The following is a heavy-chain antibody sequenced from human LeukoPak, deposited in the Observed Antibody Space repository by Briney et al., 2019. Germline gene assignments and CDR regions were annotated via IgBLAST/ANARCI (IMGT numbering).Heavy chain of an antibody. J-gene: IGHJ4*02. CDR1: GYSFTYYP. CDR3: ARGSGGLIEDF. CDR2: ISTSTGNP. V-gene: IGHV7-4-1*02. D-gene: IGHD2-15*01. Sequence: GASVKVSCKASGYSFTYYPLNWVRQAPGQGLKWMGWISTSTGNPTYAQGFTGRFVFSLDTSVSTAYLQISNLKADDTAVYYCARGSGGLIEDFWGQGTLVTVSS.